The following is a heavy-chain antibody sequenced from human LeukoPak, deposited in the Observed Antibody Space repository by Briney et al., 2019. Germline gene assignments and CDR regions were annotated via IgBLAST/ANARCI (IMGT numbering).Heavy chain of an antibody. Sequence: SETLSHTCTVSGDSTTSHTYYWGWIRQPPGKGLEWLGSSYYTGSTYYNPSLESRVTISLDTSKNQFSLKLSSVTVADTAIYYCARHLYSSTRNPTFDYWGQGTRVTVSS. CDR2: SYYTGST. J-gene: IGHJ4*02. D-gene: IGHD5-18*01. CDR1: GDSTTSHTYY. V-gene: IGHV4-39*01. CDR3: ARHLYSSTRNPTFDY.